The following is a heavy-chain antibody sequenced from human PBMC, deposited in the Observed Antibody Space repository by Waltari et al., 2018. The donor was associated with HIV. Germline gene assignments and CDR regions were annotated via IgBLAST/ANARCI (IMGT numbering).Heavy chain of an antibody. CDR3: ARGTTGLRLPRRYFDY. J-gene: IGHJ4*02. Sequence: QQHLQQWGAGLVKPSETLSLTCAVYVGSFNDYYWTWIRQSPGKGLEWIGEINHIGEANYQSSLRGRVTMSVNTAKNQVSLKLFSVTAADTAVYYCARGTTGLRLPRRYFDYWGQGTLVAVSS. V-gene: IGHV4-34*01. CDR2: INHIGEA. D-gene: IGHD1-1*01. CDR1: VGSFNDYY.